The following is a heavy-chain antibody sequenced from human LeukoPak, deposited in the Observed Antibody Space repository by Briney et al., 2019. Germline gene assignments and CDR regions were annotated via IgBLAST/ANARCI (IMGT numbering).Heavy chain of an antibody. CDR3: ARDPSWKSSGSYYYDY. Sequence: PGRSLRLSCAASGFTFSNYAMHWVRQAPGKGLEWVAVISYDGSNKYYADSVKGRFTISRDNSKNTLYLQMNSLRAEDTAVYYCARDPSWKSSGSYYYDYWGQGTLVTVSS. V-gene: IGHV3-30*04. D-gene: IGHD1-26*01. CDR1: GFTFSNYA. J-gene: IGHJ4*02. CDR2: ISYDGSNK.